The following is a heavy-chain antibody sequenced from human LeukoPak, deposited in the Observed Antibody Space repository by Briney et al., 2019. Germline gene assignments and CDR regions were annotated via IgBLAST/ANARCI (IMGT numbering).Heavy chain of an antibody. CDR3: AKDQPEAYFDY. Sequence: GGSLRLSCAASGFSFGFYGLHWVRQAPGKGLEWVAFIRTDGSIDYYADSVRGRFTISRDNAKNTLYLQMNSLRAEDAALYYCAKDQPEAYFDYWGQGTLVTVSS. CDR1: GFSFGFYG. J-gene: IGHJ4*02. CDR2: IRTDGSID. D-gene: IGHD1-14*01. V-gene: IGHV3-30*02.